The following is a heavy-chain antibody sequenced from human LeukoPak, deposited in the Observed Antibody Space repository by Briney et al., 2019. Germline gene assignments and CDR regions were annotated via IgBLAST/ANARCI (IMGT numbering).Heavy chain of an antibody. CDR1: GFTFSSYG. J-gene: IGHJ5*02. CDR3: AKRSRDGYNFHWFDP. CDR2: IWYDGSNK. Sequence: PGRSLRLSCAASGFTFSSYGMHWVRQAPGKGLEWVAVIWYDGSNKYYADSVKDRFTISRDNSKNTLYLQMNSLRAEDTAVYYCAKRSRDGYNFHWFDPWGQGTLVTVSS. V-gene: IGHV3-33*06. D-gene: IGHD5-24*01.